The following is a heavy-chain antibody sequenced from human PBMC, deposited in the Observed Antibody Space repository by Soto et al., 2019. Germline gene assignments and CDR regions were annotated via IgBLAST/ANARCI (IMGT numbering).Heavy chain of an antibody. D-gene: IGHD1-26*01. CDR1: GFTFSSYG. J-gene: IGHJ4*02. CDR2: KWFFASGGNE. CDR3: GRDPYSGAPYYLDL. Sequence: PGGSLRLSCATSGFTFSSYGIHWVRQAPGKGLEWVAVKWFFASGGNEYYADSVKGRFAISRDDSKQTAYLEMKSLRAEDTAVYYCGRDPYSGAPYYLDLCGQGPQVPVSS. V-gene: IGHV3-33*01.